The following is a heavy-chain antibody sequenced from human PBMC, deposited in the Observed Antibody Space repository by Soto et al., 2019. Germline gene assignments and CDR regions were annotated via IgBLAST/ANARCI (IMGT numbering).Heavy chain of an antibody. J-gene: IGHJ4*02. CDR3: ARHHVRGRTIAGAAEF. V-gene: IGHV4-34*01. D-gene: IGHD1-26*01. CDR2: INYSGNT. CDR1: GGSLSGYY. Sequence: QVQLQQWGAGPLKPSETLSLTCAVYGGSLSGYYWSWIRQPPGKALEWIGEINYSGNTNYNPSLKSRVTISVDTSKNQLFLNLSSVTAADTAMYYCARHHVRGRTIAGAAEFWGQGTLVTVSS.